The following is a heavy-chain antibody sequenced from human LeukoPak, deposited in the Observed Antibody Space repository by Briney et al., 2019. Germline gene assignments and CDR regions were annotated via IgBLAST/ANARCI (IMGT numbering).Heavy chain of an antibody. V-gene: IGHV4-59*11. CDR1: GDSIGSHY. CDR2: INYSGST. D-gene: IGHD3-22*01. CDR3: ATFYYDSSGYRD. J-gene: IGHJ4*02. Sequence: SETLSLTCTVSGDSIGSHYWSWIRQPPGKGLEWIGYINYSGSTNYNHSLKSRVTISIDMAKNQVSLKLSSVTAADTAVYYCATFYYDSSGYRDWGQGTLVTVSS.